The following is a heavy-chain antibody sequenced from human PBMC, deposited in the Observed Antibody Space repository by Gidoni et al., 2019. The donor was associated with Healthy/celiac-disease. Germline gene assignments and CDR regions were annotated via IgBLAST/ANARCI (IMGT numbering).Heavy chain of an antibody. V-gene: IGHV3-7*03. CDR1: GFTFSSYW. CDR3: ARDSFGSSWYADY. CDR2: IKQDGSEK. J-gene: IGHJ4*02. D-gene: IGHD6-13*01. Sequence: EVQLVESGGGLVQPGGSLSLACAASGFTFSSYWMSWVRQAPGKGLELVANIKQDGSEKYYVDSVKGRFTISRDNATNSLYLQMNSLRAEATAVYYCARDSFGSSWYADYWGQGTLVTVSS.